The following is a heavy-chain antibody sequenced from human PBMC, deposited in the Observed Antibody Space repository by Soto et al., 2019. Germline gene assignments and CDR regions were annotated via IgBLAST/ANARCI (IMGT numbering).Heavy chain of an antibody. CDR1: GYTFTSYG. Sequence: ASVKVSCKASGYTFTSYGISWVRRAPGQGLEWMGWISAYNGNTNYAQKLQGRVTMTTDTSTSTAYMELRSLRSDDTAVYYCARGWTSGSYFGSGYWGQGTLVTVSS. J-gene: IGHJ4*02. CDR3: ARGWTSGSYFGSGY. CDR2: ISAYNGNT. V-gene: IGHV1-18*01. D-gene: IGHD1-26*01.